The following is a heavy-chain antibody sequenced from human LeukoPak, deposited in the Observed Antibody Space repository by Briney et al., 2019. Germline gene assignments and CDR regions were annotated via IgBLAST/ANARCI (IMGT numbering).Heavy chain of an antibody. V-gene: IGHV3-30*18. CDR3: AKESQFWSGYYKGFDY. D-gene: IGHD3-3*01. CDR2: ISYDASHE. Sequence: GGSLRLSCAASGFTFSSYGMHWVRQAPGKGLEWVAVISYDASHEYYAGSVKGRFTVSRGNSKNTLYLQMNSLRAEDTAVYYCAKESQFWSGYYKGFDYWGPGTLVTVSS. CDR1: GFTFSSYG. J-gene: IGHJ4*02.